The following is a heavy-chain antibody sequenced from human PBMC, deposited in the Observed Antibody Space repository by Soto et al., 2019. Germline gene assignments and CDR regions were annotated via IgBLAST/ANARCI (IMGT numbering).Heavy chain of an antibody. J-gene: IGHJ4*01. Sequence: QVQVVESGGGVVQPGRSLRLSCAASGFTFSNFGMHWVRQAPGKGLEWVAVIWHDGKNKDHADSVKGRFTISRDNSKNTLYLQVKSRRGEDTAVYYWARDTGKDDAMDYWSHGTLVTVSS. D-gene: IGHD2-2*01. CDR3: ARDTGKDDAMDY. V-gene: IGHV3-33*01. CDR1: GFTFSNFG. CDR2: IWHDGKNK.